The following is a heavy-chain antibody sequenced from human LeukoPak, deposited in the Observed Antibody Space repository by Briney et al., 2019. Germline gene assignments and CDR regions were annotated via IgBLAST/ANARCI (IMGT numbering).Heavy chain of an antibody. CDR2: ISSSSSYI. V-gene: IGHV3-21*01. D-gene: IGHD5-12*01. CDR1: GFTFSSYS. J-gene: IGHJ4*02. CDR3: AKERGYSGYDLGHFDY. Sequence: GGSLRLSCAASGFTFSSYSMNWVRQAPGKGLEWVSSISSSSSYIYYADSVKGRFTISRDNAKNSLYLQMNSLRAEDTAVYYCAKERGYSGYDLGHFDYWGQGTLVTVSS.